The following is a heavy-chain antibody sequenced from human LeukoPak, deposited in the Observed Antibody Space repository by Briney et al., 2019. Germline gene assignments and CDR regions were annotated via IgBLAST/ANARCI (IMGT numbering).Heavy chain of an antibody. CDR1: GYTFTSYD. CDR3: ARDQAGYYDSSGYDY. V-gene: IGHV1-8*01. CDR2: MNPNRGNT. Sequence: GASVKVSCKASGYTFTSYDINWVRQATGQGLEWMGWMNPNRGNTGYAQKLQGRVTMTRNTSISTVYMELSSLRSEDTAVYYCARDQAGYYDSSGYDYWGQGTLVTVSS. J-gene: IGHJ4*02. D-gene: IGHD3-22*01.